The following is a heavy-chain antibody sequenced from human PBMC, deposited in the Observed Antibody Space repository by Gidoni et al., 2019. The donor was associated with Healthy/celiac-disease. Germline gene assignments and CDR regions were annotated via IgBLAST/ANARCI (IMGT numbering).Heavy chain of an antibody. CDR3: ASFRPYDYVWGSYSYYFDY. CDR1: GGSIRCSNW. V-gene: IGHV4-4*02. D-gene: IGHD3-16*01. CDR2: IYHSGST. Sequence: QVQLQESRPGLVKPSGTLSLTCAVSGGSIRCSNWWSWVRQPPGKGLEWIGEIYHSGSTNDNPSLKSRVTISVDKSKNQFSLKLSSVTAADTAVYYCASFRPYDYVWGSYSYYFDYWGQGTLVTVSS. J-gene: IGHJ4*02.